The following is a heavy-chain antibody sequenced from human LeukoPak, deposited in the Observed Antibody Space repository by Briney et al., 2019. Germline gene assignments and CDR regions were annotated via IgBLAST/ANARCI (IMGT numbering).Heavy chain of an antibody. J-gene: IGHJ3*01. CDR2: INADGSTT. Sequence: GGSLRLSCAASGFTFCNSWVHWVRQAPGKGLVWVSLINADGSTTTYADSVKGRFTISRDNARNTLSLQMNSLTIEDTAVYYCVVVVEPPDSDGFDVWGQGTTVTVSS. V-gene: IGHV3-74*01. D-gene: IGHD1-14*01. CDR3: VVVVEPPDSDGFDV. CDR1: GFTFCNSW.